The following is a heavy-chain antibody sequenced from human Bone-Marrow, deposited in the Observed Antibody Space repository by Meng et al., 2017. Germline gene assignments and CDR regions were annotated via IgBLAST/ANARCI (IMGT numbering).Heavy chain of an antibody. D-gene: IGHD4-17*01. CDR1: GFTFSSYE. V-gene: IGHV3-48*03. J-gene: IGHJ3*02. CDR3: ARDRPTVRWHGVGGI. CDR2: ISSSGSTI. Sequence: GESLKISCAASGFTFSSYEMNWVRQAPGKGLEWVSYISSSGSTIYYADSVKGRFTISRDNAKNSLYLQMNSLRAEDTAVYYCARDRPTVRWHGVGGIWGQGTMVTVSS.